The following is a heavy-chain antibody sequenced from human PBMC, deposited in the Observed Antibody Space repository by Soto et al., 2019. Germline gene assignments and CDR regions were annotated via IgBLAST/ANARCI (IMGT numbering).Heavy chain of an antibody. CDR1: GYTFTSCY. V-gene: IGHV1-46*03. J-gene: IGHJ6*03. CDR3: ARAGNAYYHYYVDV. Sequence: QVQLVQSGAEVKKPGASVKVSCKASGYTFTSCYMHWVRQAPGQGLEWVGIINPTDGSATYAQRFRGRVTMTRDTSTSTVYVELSSLRSDDTAVYFCARAGNAYYHYYVDVWGKGTTVTVSS. CDR2: INPTDGSA. D-gene: IGHD1-1*01.